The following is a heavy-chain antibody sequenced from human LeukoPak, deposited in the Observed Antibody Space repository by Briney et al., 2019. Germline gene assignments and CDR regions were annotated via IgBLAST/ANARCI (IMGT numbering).Heavy chain of an antibody. Sequence: GGSLRLSCEASGFVVGGNYMSWVRQAPGKGLEWVSVIYSGGSTYYADSVKGRFSTSRDSSTSTLFLQMDSLRVEDTAMYYCARPTDGDSTRYGMDVWGQGTTVTVSS. J-gene: IGHJ6*02. CDR1: GFVVGGNY. D-gene: IGHD2-21*02. CDR3: ARPTDGDSTRYGMDV. V-gene: IGHV3-53*01. CDR2: IYSGGST.